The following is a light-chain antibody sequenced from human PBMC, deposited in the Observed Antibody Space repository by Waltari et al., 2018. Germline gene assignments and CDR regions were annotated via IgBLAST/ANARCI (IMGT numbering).Light chain of an antibody. Sequence: EIVLTQSPGTLSLSPGERATLSCRASQSVSSSYLAWYQQTPGQAPRLLIYGASSRASGIPDRFSGSGSGTDFTLTISRLEPEDFAVYYCQQYDSSPPVTFGQGTRLEIK. V-gene: IGKV3-20*01. CDR2: GAS. CDR3: QQYDSSPPVT. J-gene: IGKJ5*01. CDR1: QSVSSSY.